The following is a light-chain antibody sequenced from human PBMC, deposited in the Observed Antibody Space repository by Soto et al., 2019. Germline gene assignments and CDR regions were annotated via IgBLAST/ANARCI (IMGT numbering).Light chain of an antibody. V-gene: IGKV1-9*01. CDR1: QGISSY. CDR3: QQLNSYPLT. J-gene: IGKJ3*01. CDR2: AAS. Sequence: DLQLTQSPSFLSASVGDRVTITCRASQGISSYLAWYQQKPGQAPKLLFHAASTLQSGVPSRFSGSGSGTEFTLTISSLQPEDFATYYCQQLNSYPLTFGPGTKVDIK.